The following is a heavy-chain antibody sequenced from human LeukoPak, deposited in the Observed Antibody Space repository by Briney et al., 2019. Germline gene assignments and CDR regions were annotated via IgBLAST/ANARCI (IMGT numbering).Heavy chain of an antibody. J-gene: IGHJ6*02. D-gene: IGHD3-3*01. CDR3: ARTGHYDFWSGNLDV. CDR1: GFTFSSYA. Sequence: GGSLRLSCAASGFTFSSYAMHWVRQAPGKGLEWVAVISYDGSNKYYADSVKGRFTISRDNSKNTLYLQMNSLRAEDTAVYYCARTGHYDFWSGNLDVWGQGTTVTVSS. V-gene: IGHV3-30-3*01. CDR2: ISYDGSNK.